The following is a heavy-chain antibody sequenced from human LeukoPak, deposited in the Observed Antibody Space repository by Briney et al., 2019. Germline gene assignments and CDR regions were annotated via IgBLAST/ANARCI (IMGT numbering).Heavy chain of an antibody. CDR2: FDPEDGET. CDR1: GYTLTDLS. V-gene: IGHV1-24*01. CDR3: ATVLGAAAGTHYYYYGMDV. D-gene: IGHD6-13*01. Sequence: ASVTVSCTVSGYTLTDLSMHRVRQAPGKGLEWMGGFDPEDGETIYAQKFQGRVTMTEDTSTDTAYMELSSLRSEDTAVYYCATVLGAAAGTHYYYYGMDVWGQGTTVTVSS. J-gene: IGHJ6*02.